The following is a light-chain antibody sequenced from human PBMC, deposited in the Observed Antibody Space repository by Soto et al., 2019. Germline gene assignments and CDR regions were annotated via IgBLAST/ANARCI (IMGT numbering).Light chain of an antibody. J-gene: IGLJ2*01. CDR3: CSYAGASTYVV. CDR2: EGN. Sequence: SVLTQPASVSGSPGQSITISCTGTSSDVGSYNLVSWYQQHPGKAPKLMTYEGNKRPSGVSDRFSGYKSGYTASLTISGLQAEDESEYYCCSYAGASTYVVFGGGTK. CDR1: SSDVGSYNL. V-gene: IGLV2-23*01.